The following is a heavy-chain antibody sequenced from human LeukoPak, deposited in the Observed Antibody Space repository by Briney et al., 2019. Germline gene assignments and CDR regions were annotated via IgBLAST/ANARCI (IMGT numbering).Heavy chain of an antibody. CDR1: GYTFTSYG. D-gene: IGHD3-16*02. J-gene: IGHJ4*02. V-gene: IGHV1-18*04. CDR2: ISAYNGNT. Sequence: GASVTVSCKASGYTFTSYGSRWVRQAPGQGLEWMGWISAYNGNTNYAQKLQGRVTMTTDTSTSTAYMELRSLRSDDTAVYYCARGLRLGELSFDFDYWGQGTLVTVSS. CDR3: ARGLRLGELSFDFDY.